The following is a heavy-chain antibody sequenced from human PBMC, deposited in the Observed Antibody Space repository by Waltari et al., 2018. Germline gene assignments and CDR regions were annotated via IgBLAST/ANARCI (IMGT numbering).Heavy chain of an antibody. CDR2: ISTSSNYI. V-gene: IGHV3-21*06. Sequence: EVQLVESGGGLVESGGSLRRSCAVSGFPLAAYGINWVRQSPGKGLEWVSFISTSSNYIYYADSVKGRFAVSRDNARNSIFLDMNSLRAEDTAVYYCARAGSGYDDPLDYWGQGTQVTVSS. D-gene: IGHD5-12*01. CDR3: ARAGSGYDDPLDY. J-gene: IGHJ4*02. CDR1: GFPLAAYG.